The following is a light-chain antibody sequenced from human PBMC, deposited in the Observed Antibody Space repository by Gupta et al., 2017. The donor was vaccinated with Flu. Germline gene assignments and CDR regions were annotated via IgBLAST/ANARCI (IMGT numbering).Light chain of an antibody. J-gene: IGKJ2*01. CDR3: QQYNNWPPYT. CDR2: GAS. Sequence: EIVMTQSTATLSVSPGERATLTCRASQSVSSNLAWYQPNPGQAPRLLIHGASTRATGIPVRFSGSGSGTEFTLTISSLKSGDCAVYYCQQYNNWPPYTFGHGTKLEIK. CDR1: QSVSSN. V-gene: IGKV3-15*01.